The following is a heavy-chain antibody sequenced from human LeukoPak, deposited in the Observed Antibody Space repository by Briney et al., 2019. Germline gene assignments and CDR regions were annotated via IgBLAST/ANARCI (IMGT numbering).Heavy chain of an antibody. CDR1: GFTFTTYG. Sequence: GGSLRLSCATSGFTFTTYGMTWVRQAPGKGLEWVSLISGSGAGTYYADSLKGRFTVSRDNSKNTVYLQMNSLRAEDTAVYYCARGHYDSSGFFDYWGQGTLVTVSS. CDR3: ARGHYDSSGFFDY. V-gene: IGHV3-23*01. CDR2: ISGSGAGT. D-gene: IGHD3-22*01. J-gene: IGHJ4*02.